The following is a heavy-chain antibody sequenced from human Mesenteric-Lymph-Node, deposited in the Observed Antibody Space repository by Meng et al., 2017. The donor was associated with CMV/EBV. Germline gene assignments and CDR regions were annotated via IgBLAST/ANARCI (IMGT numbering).Heavy chain of an antibody. D-gene: IGHD3-16*02. CDR1: GFSLSTSGGG. CDR3: AHSLMITFGGVIVRNFDY. J-gene: IGHJ4*02. CDR2: IYWNDDK. Sequence: SGPTLVKPTQTLTLTCTFSGFSLSTSGGGVGWIRQPPGKALEWLALIYWNDDKRYSPSLKSRLTITKDTSKNQVVLTMTNMDPVDTATYYCAHSLMITFGGVIVRNFDYWGQGTLVTVSS. V-gene: IGHV2-5*01.